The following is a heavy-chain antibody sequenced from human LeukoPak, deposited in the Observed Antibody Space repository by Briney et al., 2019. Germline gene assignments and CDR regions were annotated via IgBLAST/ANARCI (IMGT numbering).Heavy chain of an antibody. CDR3: ARAPAATGTIDY. J-gene: IGHJ4*02. Sequence: SETLSLTCAVYGGSFSGNYWTWIRQPPREGLEWIGEINHSGSTNYNPSLKSRVTISVDTSKNHFSLKLRSVTAADTAVYYCARAPAATGTIDYWGQGTLVTVSS. D-gene: IGHD6-13*01. CDR1: GGSFSGNY. V-gene: IGHV4-34*01. CDR2: INHSGST.